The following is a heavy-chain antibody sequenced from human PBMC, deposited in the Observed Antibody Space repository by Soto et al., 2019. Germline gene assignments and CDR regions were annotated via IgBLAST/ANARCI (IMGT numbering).Heavy chain of an antibody. J-gene: IGHJ4*02. Sequence: GGSLRLSWAASGFTVSSNYMSWVRQAPGKGLEWVSVIYSGGSTYYPGSVKGRFTISRENAKNSLYLQMNSLRAGDTAVYYCARGRLYDILTGYSPHFDYWGQGTLVTVSS. D-gene: IGHD3-9*01. CDR3: ARGRLYDILTGYSPHFDY. CDR2: IYSGGST. CDR1: GFTVSSNY. V-gene: IGHV3-53*01.